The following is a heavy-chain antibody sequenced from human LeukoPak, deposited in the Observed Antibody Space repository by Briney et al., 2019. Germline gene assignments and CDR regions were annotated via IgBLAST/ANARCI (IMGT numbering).Heavy chain of an antibody. CDR2: MNPNSGNT. Sequence: ASVKVSCKASGYTFTSYDINWVRQATGQGLEWMGWMNPNSGNTGYAQKFQGRVTMTRNTSISTAYMELSSLRSEDTAVYYCARAHVMRGYSGYGYWGQGTLVTVSS. J-gene: IGHJ4*02. D-gene: IGHD5-12*01. CDR3: ARAHVMRGYSGYGY. V-gene: IGHV1-8*01. CDR1: GYTFTSYD.